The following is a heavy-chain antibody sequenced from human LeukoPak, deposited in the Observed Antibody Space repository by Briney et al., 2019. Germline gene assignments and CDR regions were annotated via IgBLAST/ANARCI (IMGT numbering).Heavy chain of an antibody. CDR1: GFTLDTYW. CDR2: INSDGSST. V-gene: IGHV3-74*01. D-gene: IGHD6-19*01. CDR3: ARDHFSGCPDY. Sequence: GGSLRLSCAASGFTLDTYWMHWVPQAPATGLVWVARINSDGSSTSYADSVKGRFTISRDNAKNALYLQLNSLRADDTAVYYCARDHFSGCPDYWGQGTLVTVSS. J-gene: IGHJ4*02.